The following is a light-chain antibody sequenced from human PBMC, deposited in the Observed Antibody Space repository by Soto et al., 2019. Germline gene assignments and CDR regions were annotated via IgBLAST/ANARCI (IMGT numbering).Light chain of an antibody. CDR3: QSYDSSLSGSAYV. J-gene: IGLJ1*01. CDR2: GNS. Sequence: QSVLTQPPSVSGAPGQRVTISCTGSSSNIGAGYDVHWYQQLPGTAPKLLIYGNSNRPSGVPDRFSGSKSGTSASLAITGLQAEDEADYYCQSYDSSLSGSAYVLGTGTKLTVL. CDR1: SSNIGAGYD. V-gene: IGLV1-40*01.